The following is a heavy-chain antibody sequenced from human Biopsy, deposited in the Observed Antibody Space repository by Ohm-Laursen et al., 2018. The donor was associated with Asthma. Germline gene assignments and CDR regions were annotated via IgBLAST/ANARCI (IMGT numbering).Heavy chain of an antibody. V-gene: IGHV4-34*01. CDR1: RGSLRVYV. CDR2: SNQGGSP. Sequence: SETLSLTCGVYRGSLRVYVWSWIRQPPGKGLEWIGESNQGGSPTFNPSLKSRVTISRDTSKNQLSLKLRSVTAADTAVYYCASGSEWYGLDVWGQGTTVTVSS. J-gene: IGHJ6*02. CDR3: ASGSEWYGLDV. D-gene: IGHD3-3*01.